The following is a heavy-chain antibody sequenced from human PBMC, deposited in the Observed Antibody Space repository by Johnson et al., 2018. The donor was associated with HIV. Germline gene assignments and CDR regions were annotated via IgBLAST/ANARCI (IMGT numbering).Heavy chain of an antibody. Sequence: LVESGGGVVQPGRSLRLSCAASGFTVTSNDMNWVHQAPGKRLEWVAVISFDGSNKYYADSVKGRFTISRDNSKNTLYLQMNNLRAEDTALYYCAKDRGLSPPGDAFDIWGQGTMVTVSS. J-gene: IGHJ3*02. CDR3: AKDRGLSPPGDAFDI. CDR2: ISFDGSNK. CDR1: GFTVTSND. D-gene: IGHD3/OR15-3a*01. V-gene: IGHV3-30*18.